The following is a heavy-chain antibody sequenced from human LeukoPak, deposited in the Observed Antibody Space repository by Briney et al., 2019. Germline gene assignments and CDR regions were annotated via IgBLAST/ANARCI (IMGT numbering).Heavy chain of an antibody. Sequence: GASVKVSRKASGYTFTGYYMHWVRQAPGQGLEWMGWINPNSGGTNYAQKFQGWVTMTRDTSISTAYMELSRLRSDDTAVYYCARGRVAGSFPFDYWGQGTLVTVSS. D-gene: IGHD6-19*01. J-gene: IGHJ4*02. CDR2: INPNSGGT. CDR3: ARGRVAGSFPFDY. CDR1: GYTFTGYY. V-gene: IGHV1-2*04.